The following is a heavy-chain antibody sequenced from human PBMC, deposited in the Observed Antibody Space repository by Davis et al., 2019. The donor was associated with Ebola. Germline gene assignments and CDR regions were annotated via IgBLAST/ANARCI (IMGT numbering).Heavy chain of an antibody. CDR3: ARDFDGGNYYFDY. J-gene: IGHJ4*02. D-gene: IGHD3-9*01. CDR2: IIPIFDTP. V-gene: IGHV1-69*13. Sequence: SVKVSCKTSGGSFSSHPISWVRQAPGQGLEWMGGIIPIFDTPHYAQKFQGRITITADASTSTAYMELSSLRSEDTATYFCARDFDGGNYYFDYWGPGTPVTVAS. CDR1: GGSFSSHP.